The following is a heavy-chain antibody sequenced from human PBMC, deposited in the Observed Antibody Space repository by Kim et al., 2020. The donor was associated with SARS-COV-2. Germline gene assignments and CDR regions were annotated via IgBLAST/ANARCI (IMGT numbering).Heavy chain of an antibody. CDR3: ARDPINYDILTGYSDWYFDL. D-gene: IGHD3-9*01. CDR2: ISAYNGNT. J-gene: IGHJ2*01. Sequence: ASVKVSCKASGYTFTSYGISWVRQAPGQGLEWMGWISAYNGNTNYAQKLQGRVTMTTDTSTSTAYMELRSLRSDDTAVYYCARDPINYDILTGYSDWYFDLWGRGTLVTVSS. V-gene: IGHV1-18*01. CDR1: GYTFTSYG.